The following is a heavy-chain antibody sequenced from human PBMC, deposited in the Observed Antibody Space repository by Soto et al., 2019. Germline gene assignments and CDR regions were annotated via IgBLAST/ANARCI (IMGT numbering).Heavy chain of an antibody. J-gene: IGHJ4*02. V-gene: IGHV4-34*01. D-gene: IGHD1-20*01. CDR3: ASISVPGGFDY. Sequence: SETLSLTCAVYGWSLSRWYWSWVRQPPGRGLEWIGEINHGGSTRYKSSLKRRVTMSVDTSKNQFSLMLTTVTAADTAVYYCASISVPGGFDYWGQGILVTVSS. CDR1: GWSLSRWY. CDR2: INHGGST.